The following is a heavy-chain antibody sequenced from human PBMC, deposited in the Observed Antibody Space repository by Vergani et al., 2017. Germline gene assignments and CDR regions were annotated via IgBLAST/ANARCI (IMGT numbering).Heavy chain of an antibody. Sequence: QVQLQESGPGLVKPSETLSLTCTVSGGSISSYYWSWIRQPPGKGLEWIGYIYYSGSTNYNPSLKSRVTISVDTSKNQFSLKLSSVTAADTAVYYCARDSGSSSWYIDWFDPWGQGTLVTVSS. D-gene: IGHD6-13*01. V-gene: IGHV4-59*01. CDR1: GGSISSYY. CDR3: ARDSGSSSWYIDWFDP. J-gene: IGHJ5*02. CDR2: IYYSGST.